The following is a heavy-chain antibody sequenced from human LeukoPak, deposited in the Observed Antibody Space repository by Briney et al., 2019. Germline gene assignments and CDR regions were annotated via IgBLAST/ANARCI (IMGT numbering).Heavy chain of an antibody. CDR1: GFTVSTNY. V-gene: IGHV3-53*01. J-gene: IGHJ4*02. D-gene: IGHD5-24*01. CDR3: SRDGVEMVTIVYYFHY. CDR2: LYHGGST. Sequence: PGGSLRLSCAASGFTVSTNYMSWVRQAPGKGLEWVSVLYHGGSTYYADSVKGRFTISRDNSNNTLYLQMNRLRVKDTAVYYCSRDGVEMVTIVYYFHYWGQGTPVTVSS.